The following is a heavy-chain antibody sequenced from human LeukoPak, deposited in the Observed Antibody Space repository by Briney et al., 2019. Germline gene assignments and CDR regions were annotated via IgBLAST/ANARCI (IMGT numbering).Heavy chain of an antibody. V-gene: IGHV3-23*01. CDR3: AKGYGSRKYIDQ. D-gene: IGHD3-10*01. CDR1: GFTLSSYA. CDR2: ISGSGGST. Sequence: GGSLRLSCAASGFTLSSYAMSWVRQAPGKGLEWVSTISGSGGSTYYGASVKGRFTISRDNSKNTLNLQMNSLRVEATAVYYCAKGYGSRKYIDQWGQGTQVTVCS. J-gene: IGHJ4*02.